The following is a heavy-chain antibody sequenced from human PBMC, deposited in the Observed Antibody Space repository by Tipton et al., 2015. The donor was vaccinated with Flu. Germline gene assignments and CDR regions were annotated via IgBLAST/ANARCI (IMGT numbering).Heavy chain of an antibody. J-gene: IGHJ6*02. D-gene: IGHD3-16*01. CDR3: ARTRWDYYYGMDV. V-gene: IGHV3-53*01. CDR2: IYSGGST. CDR1: GFTVSSNY. Sequence: GSLRLSCAASGFTVSSNYMSWVRQALGKGLEWVSVIYSGGSTYYADSVKGRFTIPRDNSKNTLYLQMNSLGAEDTAVYYCARTRWDYYYGMDVWGQGTTVTVSS.